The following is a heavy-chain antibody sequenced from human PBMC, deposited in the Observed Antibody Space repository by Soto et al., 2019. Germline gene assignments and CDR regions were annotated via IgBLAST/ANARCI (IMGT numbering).Heavy chain of an antibody. V-gene: IGHV4-4*02. D-gene: IGHD2-2*01. CDR2: IYHSGST. J-gene: IGHJ6*02. Sequence: PSETLSLTCAVYGGSISSNKRWSWVRQPPGKGLEWIGEIYHSGSTNYNPSLKSRVTISLDKSKNQFSLKLTSVTAADSAVYYCARDDHIVVVPPSLGAMDVWGQGTTVTVSS. CDR1: GGSISSNKR. CDR3: ARDDHIVVVPPSLGAMDV.